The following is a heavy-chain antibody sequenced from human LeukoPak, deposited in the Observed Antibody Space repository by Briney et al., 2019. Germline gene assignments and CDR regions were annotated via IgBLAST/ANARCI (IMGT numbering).Heavy chain of an antibody. J-gene: IGHJ4*02. V-gene: IGHV3-7*03. CDR1: GFTFSSYA. CDR2: IKQDGSEK. CDR3: ARDVGGRWLQLYY. D-gene: IGHD5-24*01. Sequence: GGSLRLSCTASGFTFSSYAMNWVRQAPGKGLEWVANIKQDGSEKYYVDSVKGRFTISRDNAKNSLYLQMNSLRAEDTAVYYCARDVGGRWLQLYYWGQGTLVTVSS.